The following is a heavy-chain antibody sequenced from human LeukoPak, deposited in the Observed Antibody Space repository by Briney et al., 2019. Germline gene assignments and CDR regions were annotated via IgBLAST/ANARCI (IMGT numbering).Heavy chain of an antibody. D-gene: IGHD5-24*01. CDR3: AGVEMASTYYPLDY. V-gene: IGHV1-24*01. CDR1: GYTLTELS. CDR2: FDPEDGET. Sequence: ASVKVSCKVSGYTLTELSMHWVRQAPGKGLEWMGGFDPEDGETIYAQKFQGRVTMTEDTSTDTAYMELSSLRSEDTAVYYCAGVEMASTYYPLDYWGQGTLVTVSS. J-gene: IGHJ4*02.